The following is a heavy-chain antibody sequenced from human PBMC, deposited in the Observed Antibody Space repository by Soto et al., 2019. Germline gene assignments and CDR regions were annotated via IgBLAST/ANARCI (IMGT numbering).Heavy chain of an antibody. Sequence: QVQLQESGPGLVKPSETLSLTCTVSGGSISSYYWSWIRQPPGKGLEWIGYIYYSGSTNYNPSLKSRVTRSVDTSKNQFSLKLSSVTAADTAVYYCARAGDYVPIDAFDIWGQGTMVTVSS. CDR3: ARAGDYVPIDAFDI. D-gene: IGHD4-17*01. CDR2: IYYSGST. V-gene: IGHV4-59*01. J-gene: IGHJ3*02. CDR1: GGSISSYY.